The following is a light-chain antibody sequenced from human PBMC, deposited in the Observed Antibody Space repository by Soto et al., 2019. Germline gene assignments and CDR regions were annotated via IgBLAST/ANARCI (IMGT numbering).Light chain of an antibody. Sequence: QSVLTQPRSVSGSPGQSVSISCTGTSSDVGGYNYVSWYQQHPGKAPKVMIYDVNKRPSGVPDRFSGSKSGNTASLTISGLQSEDEADYSCCSYAGRYIYVFGTGTKVTVL. J-gene: IGLJ1*01. CDR2: DVN. V-gene: IGLV2-11*01. CDR1: SSDVGGYNY. CDR3: CSYAGRYIYV.